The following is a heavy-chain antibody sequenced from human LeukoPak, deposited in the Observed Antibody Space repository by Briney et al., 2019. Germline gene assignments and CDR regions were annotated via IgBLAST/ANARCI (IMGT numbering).Heavy chain of an antibody. CDR3: ARDNSAAAGTILDAFDI. CDR1: GGSISSYY. D-gene: IGHD6-13*01. Sequence: PSETLSLTCTVSGGSISSYYWSWIRQPPGKGLEWIGYIYYSGSTNYNPSLKSRVTISVDTSKNQFSLKLSSVTAADTAVYYCARDNSAAAGTILDAFDIWGQGTMVTVSS. V-gene: IGHV4-59*01. J-gene: IGHJ3*02. CDR2: IYYSGST.